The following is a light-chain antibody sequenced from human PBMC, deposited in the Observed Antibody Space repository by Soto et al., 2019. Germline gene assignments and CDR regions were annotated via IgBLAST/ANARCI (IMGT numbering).Light chain of an antibody. CDR2: EVT. Sequence: QSALTQPASVSGSPGQSITISCTGTSSDVGGYHYVSWYQQLPGKAPKLMIYEVTKRPSGVSNRFSGSKSDNTASLTISGLQAEDEADYYCSEYTTRSAVFGTGTKVTV. CDR1: SSDVGGYHY. J-gene: IGLJ1*01. CDR3: SEYTTRSAV. V-gene: IGLV2-14*01.